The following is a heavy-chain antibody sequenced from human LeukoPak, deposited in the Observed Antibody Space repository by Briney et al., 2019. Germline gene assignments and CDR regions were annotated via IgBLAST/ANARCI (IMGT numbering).Heavy chain of an antibody. CDR1: DGSFTSGNYY. CDR2: IYYSGST. CDR3: ARAPIVVVSTPSSDT. V-gene: IGHV4-39*07. J-gene: IGHJ5*02. Sequence: SETLSLTCTVSDGSFTSGNYYWGWIRQPPGKGLEWIATIYYSGSTIYTPSLKSRLAISRDTSSDQFSLRLTSVTAADTAVYYCARAPIVVVSTPSSDTWGQGILVTVSS. D-gene: IGHD3-22*01.